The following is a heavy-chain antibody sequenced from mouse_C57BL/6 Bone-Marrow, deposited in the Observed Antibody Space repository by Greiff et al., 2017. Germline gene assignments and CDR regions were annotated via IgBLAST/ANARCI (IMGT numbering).Heavy chain of an antibody. D-gene: IGHD2-13*01. Sequence: VQLQQSGAELVRLGASVKLSCTPSGFNIIADYMHWLKQRPEQGLEWFGWIDPENGDTEYASKFQGKATITADTSSTTAYLQLSSLTSEDTAVYYCTTEVTMGEADWGQGTLVTVSA. CDR1: GFNIIADY. CDR2: IDPENGDT. CDR3: TTEVTMGEAD. J-gene: IGHJ3*01. V-gene: IGHV14-4*01.